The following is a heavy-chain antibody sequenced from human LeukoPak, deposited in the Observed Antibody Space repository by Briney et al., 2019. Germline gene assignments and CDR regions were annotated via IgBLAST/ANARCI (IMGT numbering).Heavy chain of an antibody. J-gene: IGHJ6*02. Sequence: GGPLRLSCAASGFTVSSNYMNWVRQAPGKGLEWVSLISSGGTTYYTDSVKGRFTISRDNSKSTLYLQMNSLRAEDTAVYYCARDPSPVYYASGSSKYYYYGMDVWGPGTTVTVSS. V-gene: IGHV3-66*01. D-gene: IGHD3-10*01. CDR2: ISSGGTT. CDR1: GFTVSSNY. CDR3: ARDPSPVYYASGSSKYYYYGMDV.